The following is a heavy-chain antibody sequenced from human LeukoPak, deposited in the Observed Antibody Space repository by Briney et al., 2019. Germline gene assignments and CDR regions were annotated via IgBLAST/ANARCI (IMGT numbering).Heavy chain of an antibody. D-gene: IGHD6-6*01. V-gene: IGHV3-21*01. Sequence: GGSLRLSCAASGFTFSSYSMNWVRQAPGKGLEWVSSISSSSSYIYYADSVKGRFTISRDNAKNSLYLQMNSLRAEDTAVYYCARDPGFTGQLEDYWGQGTLVTVSS. J-gene: IGHJ4*02. CDR2: ISSSSSYI. CDR3: ARDPGFTGQLEDY. CDR1: GFTFSSYS.